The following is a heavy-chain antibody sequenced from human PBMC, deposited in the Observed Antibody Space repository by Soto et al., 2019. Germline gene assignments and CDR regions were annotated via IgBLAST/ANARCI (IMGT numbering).Heavy chain of an antibody. J-gene: IGHJ5*01. D-gene: IGHD3-16*02. CDR3: ARPVTYRKIFDS. CDR2: IYYSGGT. V-gene: IGHV4-39*01. CDR1: GGSINDSAYY. Sequence: PSETLSLTCTVSGGSINDSAYYWGWVRQPPGKGLEWIGNIYYSGGTSYNPSLESRVTISVDTSKNQFSLKLGSLTAADTAVYYCARPVTYRKIFDSWGQGTLVTVSS.